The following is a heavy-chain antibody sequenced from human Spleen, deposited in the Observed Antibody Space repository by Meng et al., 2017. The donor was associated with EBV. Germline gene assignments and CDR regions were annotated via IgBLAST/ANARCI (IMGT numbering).Heavy chain of an antibody. CDR1: GDDIGSEKW. CDR2: IYHSGST. CDR3: ASRYCPTTSCRQD. J-gene: IGHJ4*02. D-gene: IGHD2-2*01. Sequence: AALHESGPGLVKPSGTLSFTCAVSGDDIGSEKWWSWVRQPPGKGLEWIGEIYHSGSTNYNPSLTSRVTILVDKSENQFSLKLSSVTAADTAVYYCASRYCPTTSCRQDWGQGTLVTVSS. V-gene: IGHV4-4*02.